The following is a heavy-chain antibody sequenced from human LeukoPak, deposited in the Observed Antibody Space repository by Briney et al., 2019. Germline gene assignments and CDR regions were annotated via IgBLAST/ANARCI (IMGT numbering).Heavy chain of an antibody. Sequence: PSETLSLTCTVSGGSIGSHYWSWIRQPPGKGLEWIGYIYYSGSTNYNPSLKSRVTISVDTSKNQFSLKLSSVTAADTAVYYCARDYSGFDYWGQGTLVTVSS. D-gene: IGHD1-26*01. CDR3: ARDYSGFDY. V-gene: IGHV4-59*11. CDR2: IYYSGST. J-gene: IGHJ4*02. CDR1: GGSIGSHY.